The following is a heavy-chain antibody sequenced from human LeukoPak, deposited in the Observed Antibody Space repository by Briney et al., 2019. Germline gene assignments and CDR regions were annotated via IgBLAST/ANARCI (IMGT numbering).Heavy chain of an antibody. CDR2: ISSSSNYI. J-gene: IGHJ4*02. CDR1: GFTFSSYS. Sequence: GGSLRLSCAASGFTFSSYSMNWVRQAPGKGLEWVSSISSSSNYIYYADSVKGRFTISRDNAKNSLYLQMDSLRAEDTAVYYWARDYYDVLDYWGQGTLVTVST. V-gene: IGHV3-21*01. CDR3: ARDYYDVLDY. D-gene: IGHD3-22*01.